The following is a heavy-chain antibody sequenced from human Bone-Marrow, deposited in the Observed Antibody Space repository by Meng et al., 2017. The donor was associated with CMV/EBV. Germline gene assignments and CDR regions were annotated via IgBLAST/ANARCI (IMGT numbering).Heavy chain of an antibody. Sequence: SETLSLTCTVSGGSISSYYWSWIRQPPGKGLEWIGSIYYSGSTYYNPSLKSRVTISVDTSKNQFSLKLSSVTAADTAVYYCARDLSGRGESGYWGQGTLVTVSS. D-gene: IGHD1-26*01. CDR2: IYYSGST. V-gene: IGHV4-39*07. CDR1: GGSISSYY. CDR3: ARDLSGRGESGY. J-gene: IGHJ4*02.